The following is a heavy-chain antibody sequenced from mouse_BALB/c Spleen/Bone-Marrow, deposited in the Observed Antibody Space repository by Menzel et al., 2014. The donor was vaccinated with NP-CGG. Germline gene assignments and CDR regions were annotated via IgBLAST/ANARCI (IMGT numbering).Heavy chain of an antibody. Sequence: QVQLKESGAELARPGASVKLSCKASGYTFTSYWMHWVKQRPGQGLEWIGAIYPGDGDTRYTQKFKGKATLTADKSSSTAYMQLSSLASEDSAVYYCARGGNYAGYYFDYWGQGTTLTVSS. J-gene: IGHJ2*01. CDR3: ARGGNYAGYYFDY. D-gene: IGHD2-1*01. V-gene: IGHV1-87*01. CDR2: IYPGDGDT. CDR1: GYTFTSYW.